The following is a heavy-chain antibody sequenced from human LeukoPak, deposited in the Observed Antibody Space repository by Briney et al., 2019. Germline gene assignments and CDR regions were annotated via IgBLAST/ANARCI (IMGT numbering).Heavy chain of an antibody. J-gene: IGHJ4*02. CDR3: ARGLDYDILTGYGDY. CDR2: ISSSSSYI. V-gene: IGHV3-21*01. Sequence: GGSLRLSCAASGITFINYAMTWVRQAPGKGLEWVSSISSSSSYIYYADSVKGRFTISRDNAKNSLYLQMNSLRAEDTAVYYCARGLDYDILTGYGDYWGQGTLVTVSS. CDR1: GITFINYA. D-gene: IGHD3-9*01.